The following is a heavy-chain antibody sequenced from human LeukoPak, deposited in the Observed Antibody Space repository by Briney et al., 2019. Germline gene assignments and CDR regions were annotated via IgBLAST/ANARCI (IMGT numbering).Heavy chain of an antibody. V-gene: IGHV3-48*03. CDR1: GFIFSSYE. J-gene: IGHJ2*01. Sequence: GGSXRLSCAASGFIFSSYEMNWVRQAPGKGLEWVSYISSSGSTIHYADSVKGRFTISRDNSKNSLYLQMNSLRAEDTALYYCAKDRGIAVAGTYSDLWGRGTLVTVSS. D-gene: IGHD6-19*01. CDR3: AKDRGIAVAGTYSDL. CDR2: ISSSGSTI.